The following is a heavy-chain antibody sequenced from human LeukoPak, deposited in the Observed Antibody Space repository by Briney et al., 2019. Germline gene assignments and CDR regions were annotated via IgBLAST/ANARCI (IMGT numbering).Heavy chain of an antibody. CDR3: ATDSTYGDSILGY. V-gene: IGHV4-34*01. Sequence: SETLSLTCAVYGGSFSGYYWSWIRQPPGKGLEWIGSIYYSGSTYYNPSLKSRVTISVDTSKNQFSLKLSSVTAADTAVYYCATDSTYGDSILGYWGQGTLVTVSS. CDR2: IYYSGST. J-gene: IGHJ4*02. D-gene: IGHD4-17*01. CDR1: GGSFSGYY.